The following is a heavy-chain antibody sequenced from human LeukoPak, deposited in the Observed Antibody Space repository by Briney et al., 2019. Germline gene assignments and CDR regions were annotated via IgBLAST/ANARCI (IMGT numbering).Heavy chain of an antibody. V-gene: IGHV3-23*01. CDR2: ISGSGGST. D-gene: IGHD5-12*01. Sequence: GRSLRLSCAASGFTFSSYAISWVRQAPGKGLEWVSAISGSGGSTYYADSVKGRFTISRDNSKNTLYLQMNSLRAEDTAVYYCAKGRGYSGYDIDYWGRGTLVTVSS. CDR3: AKGRGYSGYDIDY. CDR1: GFTFSSYA. J-gene: IGHJ4*02.